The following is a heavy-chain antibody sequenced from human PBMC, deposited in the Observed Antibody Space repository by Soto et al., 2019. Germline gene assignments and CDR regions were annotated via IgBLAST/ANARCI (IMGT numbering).Heavy chain of an antibody. CDR2: LYGSGRGI. Sequence: EVQLLESGGGLVQPGGSLRLSCAASGFTFSSYAMIWFRQVPGKGLEWVSGLYGSGRGIHYADSVKGRFTISRDNSAYAVYLQMNTLRFEDAAVYYCAKYAVACDGVWLAHACGRGTAVTVSS. V-gene: IGHV3-23*01. D-gene: IGHD2-2*01. CDR1: GFTFSSYA. CDR3: AKYAVACDGVWLAHA. J-gene: IGHJ5*02.